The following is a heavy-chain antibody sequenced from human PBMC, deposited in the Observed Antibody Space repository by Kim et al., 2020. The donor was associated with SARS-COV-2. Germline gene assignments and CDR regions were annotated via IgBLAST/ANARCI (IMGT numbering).Heavy chain of an antibody. D-gene: IGHD4-17*01. CDR2: ISGSGGST. CDR1: GFTFSSYA. Sequence: GGSLRLSCAASGFTFSSYAMSWVRQAPGKGLEWVSAISGSGGSTYYADSVKGRFTISRDNSKNTLYLQMNSLRAEDTAVYYCANKAYDYGVPGSFVSALYKYGMDVWGQGTTVTVSS. J-gene: IGHJ6*02. V-gene: IGHV3-23*01. CDR3: ANKAYDYGVPGSFVSALYKYGMDV.